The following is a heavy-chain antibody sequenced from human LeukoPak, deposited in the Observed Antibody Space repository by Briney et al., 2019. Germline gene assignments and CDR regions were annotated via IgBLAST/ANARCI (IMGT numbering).Heavy chain of an antibody. CDR3: ARWYGVHYAYYFDY. CDR1: GFTFSSYA. V-gene: IGHV3-23*01. Sequence: PGGSLRPSCAASGFTFSSYAMSWVRQAPGKGLEWVSAISGSGGSTYYADSVKGRFTISRDNSKNTLYLQMNSLRAEDTAVYYCARWYGVHYAYYFDYWGQGTLVTVSS. D-gene: IGHD2-15*01. CDR2: ISGSGGST. J-gene: IGHJ4*02.